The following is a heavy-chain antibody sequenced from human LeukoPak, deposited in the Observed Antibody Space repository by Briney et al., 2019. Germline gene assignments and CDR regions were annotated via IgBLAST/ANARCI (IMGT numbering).Heavy chain of an antibody. CDR2: ISSSSFFI. D-gene: IGHD6-19*01. Sequence: PGGSLRLSCVASGFTFSTYTMNWVRQAPGKGLEWVSSISSSSFFISYADSVKGRFTISRDNAKNSLYLQMKSLRAEDTAVYYCARGRVGQWLVDAFDIWGQGTMATVSS. J-gene: IGHJ3*02. CDR3: ARGRVGQWLVDAFDI. V-gene: IGHV3-21*01. CDR1: GFTFSTYT.